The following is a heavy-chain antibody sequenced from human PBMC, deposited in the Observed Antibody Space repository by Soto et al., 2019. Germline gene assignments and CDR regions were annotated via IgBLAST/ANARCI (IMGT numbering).Heavy chain of an antibody. CDR3: VSQRTTVPTQAYFDY. CDR1: GGSVTNSSYY. CDR2: VYYRGRS. J-gene: IGHJ4*02. Sequence: LSLTCTVSGGSVTNSSYYWGWIRQSPGKGLEWIGSVYYRGRSYSKSSVKSRVTISVDTSKNRFSLSLNSVTASDTAVYFCVSQRTTVPTQAYFDYWGPGVLVTVSS. V-gene: IGHV4-39*01. D-gene: IGHD4-17*01.